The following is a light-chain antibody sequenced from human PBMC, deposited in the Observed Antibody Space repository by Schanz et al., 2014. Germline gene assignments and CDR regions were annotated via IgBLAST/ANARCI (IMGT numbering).Light chain of an antibody. J-gene: IGLJ2*01. CDR2: EVS. CDR1: SSDVGGYNY. V-gene: IGLV2-8*01. Sequence: QSALTQPPSASGSPGQSVTISCTGTSSDVGGYNYVSWYQQHPGKAPKLMIYEVSERPSGVPDRFSGSKSGTSASLAITGLQAEDEADYYCQSYDSSLSAYVVFGGGTKLTVL. CDR3: QSYDSSLSAYVV.